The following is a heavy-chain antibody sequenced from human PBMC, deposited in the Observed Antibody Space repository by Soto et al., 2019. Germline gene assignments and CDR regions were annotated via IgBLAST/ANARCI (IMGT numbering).Heavy chain of an antibody. D-gene: IGHD5-12*01. V-gene: IGHV4-34*09. CDR3: ATNRGYDFYYFDS. Sequence: SETLSLTCGVYGGSFGGYYLSWIRQLPGKGLEWIGYIYYSGSTKYNPSLKSRVFMSVDMSKNQFSLNLTSVTAADTAVYFCATNRGYDFYYFDSWGQGSLVTVSS. CDR1: GGSFGGYY. J-gene: IGHJ4*02. CDR2: IYYSGST.